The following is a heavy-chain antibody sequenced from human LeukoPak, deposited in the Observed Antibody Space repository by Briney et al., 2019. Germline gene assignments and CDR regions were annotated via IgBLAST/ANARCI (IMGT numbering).Heavy chain of an antibody. J-gene: IGHJ4*02. V-gene: IGHV4-4*07. D-gene: IGHD1-14*01. CDR3: ARGYLASDY. Sequence: SETLSLTCTVSGGSISSYHWSWTRQPAGKGLEWIGRISSSGSTNYNPSLKSRVTMSVDTSKNQFSLKLTSVSAADTAVYYCARGYLASDYWGQGTLVPVSS. CDR2: ISSSGST. CDR1: GGSISSYH.